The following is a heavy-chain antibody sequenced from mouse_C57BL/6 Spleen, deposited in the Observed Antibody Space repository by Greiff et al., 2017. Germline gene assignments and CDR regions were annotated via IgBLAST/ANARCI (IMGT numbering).Heavy chain of an antibody. CDR2: INYDGSST. D-gene: IGHD2-4*01. V-gene: IGHV5-16*01. CDR3: ARDDGLRWYFDV. CDR1: GFTFSDYY. Sequence: EVMLVESEGGLVQPGSSMKLSCTASGFTFSDYYMAWVRQVPEKGLEWVANINYDGSSTYYLDSLKSRFIISRDNAKNILYLQMSSLKSEDTATYYCARDDGLRWYFDVWGTGTTVTVSS. J-gene: IGHJ1*03.